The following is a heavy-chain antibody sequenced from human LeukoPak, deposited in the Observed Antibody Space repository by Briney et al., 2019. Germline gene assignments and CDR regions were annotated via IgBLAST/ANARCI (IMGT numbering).Heavy chain of an antibody. Sequence: SETLSLTCAVYGGSFSGYYWSWICQPPGKGLEWIGEINHSGSTNYNPSLKSRVTISVDTSKNQFSLKLSSVTAADTAVYYCARGGQRRRNWFDPWGQGTLVTVSS. J-gene: IGHJ5*02. CDR2: INHSGST. V-gene: IGHV4-34*01. D-gene: IGHD1-1*01. CDR3: ARGGQRRRNWFDP. CDR1: GGSFSGYY.